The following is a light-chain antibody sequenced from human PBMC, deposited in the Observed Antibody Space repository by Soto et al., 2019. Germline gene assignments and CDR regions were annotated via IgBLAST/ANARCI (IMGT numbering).Light chain of an antibody. CDR3: QSYSTWPYT. V-gene: IGKV3-15*01. J-gene: IGKJ2*01. CDR1: QSVGSN. Sequence: EIVMTQSPATLSVSPGERATLSCWASQSVGSNLAWYQQKPGQAPRLLIFDASTRATGIPARFSGSGSGTEFTLTISGLRSEYFAVYYFQSYSTWPYTFGQGTKLEI. CDR2: DAS.